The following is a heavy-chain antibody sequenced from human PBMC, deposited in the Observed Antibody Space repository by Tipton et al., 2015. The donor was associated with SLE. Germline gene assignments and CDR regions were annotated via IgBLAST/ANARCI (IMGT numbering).Heavy chain of an antibody. CDR3: ASDWGYNWKTVHYFDY. Sequence: SLRLSCAASGFTFSSYSMNWVRQAPGKGLEWVSSISSSSSYIYYADSVKGRFTISRDNAKNSLYLQMNSLRAEDTAVYYCASDWGYNWKTVHYFDYWGQGTLVTVSS. V-gene: IGHV3-21*01. D-gene: IGHD1-20*01. CDR2: ISSSSSYI. J-gene: IGHJ4*02. CDR1: GFTFSSYS.